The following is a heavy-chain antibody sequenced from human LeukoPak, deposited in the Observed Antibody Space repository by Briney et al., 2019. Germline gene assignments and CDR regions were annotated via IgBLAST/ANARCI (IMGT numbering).Heavy chain of an antibody. Sequence: GASVKVSCKASGYSFTNYAMNWVRQAPGQGLEFMGWIHPSTGNPAYAQGFSGRFVFSLDTSVTTTYLQISSLKAEDTAVYYCARVGLPHHYYYMDVWGKGTTVTVSS. CDR2: IHPSTGNP. D-gene: IGHD3/OR15-3a*01. J-gene: IGHJ6*03. V-gene: IGHV7-4-1*02. CDR3: ARVGLPHHYYYMDV. CDR1: GYSFTNYA.